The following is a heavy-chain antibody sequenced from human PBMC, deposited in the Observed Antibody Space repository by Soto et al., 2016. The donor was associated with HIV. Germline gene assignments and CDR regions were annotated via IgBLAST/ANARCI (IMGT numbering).Heavy chain of an antibody. CDR3: ARDRRDSIMWFGEIFDF. CDR1: GYTFSNYG. D-gene: IGHD3-10*01. V-gene: IGHV1-18*01. Sequence: QVQLVQSGSEVKKPGASVKVSCKASGYTFSNYGISWVRQAPGQGLEWMGWISAYNGQTNYAQRLQGRVTMTTDTSTSTAYMELRSLRSDDTAMYYCARDRRDSIMWFGEIFDFVGQGTLVTVSS. J-gene: IGHJ4*02. CDR2: ISAYNGQT.